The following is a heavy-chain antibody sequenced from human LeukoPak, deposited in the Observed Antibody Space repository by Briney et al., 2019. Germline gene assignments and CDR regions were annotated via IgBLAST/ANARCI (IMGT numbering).Heavy chain of an antibody. D-gene: IGHD6-13*01. J-gene: IGHJ5*02. CDR1: GFTFSSYA. V-gene: IGHV3-23*01. CDR2: ISGSGGST. Sequence: GGSLRLSCAASGFTFSSYAMSWVRQAPGKGLEWVSAISGSGGSTYYADSVKGRFTISRDNSKNTLYLQMNSLRAEDMAVYYCAKDWAAAAGTGSWFDPWGQGTLVTVSS. CDR3: AKDWAAAAGTGSWFDP.